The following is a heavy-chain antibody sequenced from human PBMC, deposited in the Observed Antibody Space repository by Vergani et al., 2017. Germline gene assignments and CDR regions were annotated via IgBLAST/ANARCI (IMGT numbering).Heavy chain of an antibody. CDR3: ARAREDYGGNSGLDY. Sequence: QVQLVESGGGVVQPGRSLRLSCAASGFTFSSYAMHWVRQAPGKGLEWVAVISYDGSNKYYADSVKGRFTISRDNSKNTLYLQMNSLRAEDTAVYYCARAREDYGGNSGLDYWGQGTLVTVSS. V-gene: IGHV3-30*04. D-gene: IGHD4-23*01. CDR2: ISYDGSNK. CDR1: GFTFSSYA. J-gene: IGHJ4*02.